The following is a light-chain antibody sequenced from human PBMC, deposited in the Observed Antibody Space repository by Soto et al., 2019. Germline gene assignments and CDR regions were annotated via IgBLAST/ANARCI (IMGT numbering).Light chain of an antibody. CDR3: HHYANSVWT. CDR1: QSVSSNN. V-gene: IGKV3-20*01. CDR2: AAS. J-gene: IGKJ1*01. Sequence: EIVLTQSPGTLSLPPGERATLSCRASQSVSSNNLDWYQQKPGQAPRLLIYAASRRAAGTPDRFSGSGSGTDFTLSISRLEAEDFAVYYCHHYANSVWTFGQGTKVEIK.